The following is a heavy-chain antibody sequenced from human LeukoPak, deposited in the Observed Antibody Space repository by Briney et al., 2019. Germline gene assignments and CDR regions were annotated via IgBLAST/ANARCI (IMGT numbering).Heavy chain of an antibody. V-gene: IGHV5-51*01. Sequence: GASLQISCQGSGPIFSSYWIGWGRQLPGKGLEWMGIIYPGDSDIRYSPSFQGQVTISADKSISTAYLQWSSLKASDTAMYYCATGGSAPDYFDYWGQGTLVTVSS. D-gene: IGHD3-10*01. CDR3: ATGGSAPDYFDY. CDR1: GPIFSSYW. CDR2: IYPGDSDI. J-gene: IGHJ4*02.